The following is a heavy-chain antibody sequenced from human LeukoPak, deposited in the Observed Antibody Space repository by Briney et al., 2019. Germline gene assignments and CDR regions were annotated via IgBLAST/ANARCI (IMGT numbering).Heavy chain of an antibody. D-gene: IGHD6-6*01. J-gene: IGHJ6*02. CDR1: GYTFTGYY. CDR2: INPNRGGK. Sequence: ASVKVSCTASGYTFTGYYMHWVRQAPGQGLEWMGCINPNRGGKNNAQLLRRRVTMTRDTSISTAYTELSRLRSDDTAVYYCARLGGPSLPPYSSSSARNYYYYGMDAWGQGTTVTVSS. V-gene: IGHV1-2*02. CDR3: ARLGGPSLPPYSSSSARNYYYYGMDA.